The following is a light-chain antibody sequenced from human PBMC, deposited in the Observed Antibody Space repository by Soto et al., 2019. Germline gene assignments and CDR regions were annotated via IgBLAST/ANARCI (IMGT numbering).Light chain of an antibody. V-gene: IGKV3-15*01. CDR1: QSVRGD. J-gene: IGKJ1*01. Sequence: TQFPGTLSASPGERVVLSCRASQSVRGDLAWFQQKPGRSPRLLIYGTSTRASGVPDRFSGSGSGTDFTLTISSLQSEDFAVYFCQQCNNWPWTFGPGTTVEMK. CDR3: QQCNNWPWT. CDR2: GTS.